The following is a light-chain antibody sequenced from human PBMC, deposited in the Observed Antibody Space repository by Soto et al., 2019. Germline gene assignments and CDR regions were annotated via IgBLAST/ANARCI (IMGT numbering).Light chain of an antibody. CDR3: SSYTSGSML. J-gene: IGLJ3*02. V-gene: IGLV2-14*03. CDR1: ATDIGSYNY. Sequence: QSALAQPASVSGSPGQSITISCTGTATDIGSYNYVSWYQQPPGKAPKLIIYEVTNRPSGVSDRFSGSKSANTASLTISGLQADDEADYYCSSYTSGSMLFGGGTQVTVL. CDR2: EVT.